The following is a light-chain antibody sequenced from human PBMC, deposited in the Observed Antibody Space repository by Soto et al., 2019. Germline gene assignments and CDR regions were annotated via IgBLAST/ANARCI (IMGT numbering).Light chain of an antibody. V-gene: IGLV1-44*01. CDR3: AAWDGSLNAYV. J-gene: IGLJ1*01. Sequence: QSVLTQPPSASGTPGQRVTISCSGSSSNIGSNAVNWYQQFPGTAPKLLIYTDNQRPSGVSDRFSGSKSGTSASLAISGLQSEDEADYFCAAWDGSLNAYVFGTGTKLTVL. CDR2: TDN. CDR1: SSNIGSNA.